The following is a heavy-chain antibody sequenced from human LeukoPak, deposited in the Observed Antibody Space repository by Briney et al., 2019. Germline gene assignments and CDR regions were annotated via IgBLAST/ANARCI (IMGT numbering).Heavy chain of an antibody. CDR1: GFTFSSYA. J-gene: IGHJ4*02. CDR3: AKDLAQYSSGWWRRINFDY. V-gene: IGHV3-23*01. CDR2: ISGSGGST. D-gene: IGHD6-19*01. Sequence: GGSLRLSCAASGFTFSSYAMSWVRQAPGKGLECVSAISGSGGSTYYADSVKGRFTISRDNSKNTLYLQMNSLRAEDTAVYYCAKDLAQYSSGWWRRINFDYWGQGTLVTVSS.